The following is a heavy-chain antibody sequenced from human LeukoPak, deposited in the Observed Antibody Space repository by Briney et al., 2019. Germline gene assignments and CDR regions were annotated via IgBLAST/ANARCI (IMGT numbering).Heavy chain of an antibody. CDR2: TRNSDNNM. Sequence: GGSLRLSCAASGFTFSDYNMGWMRQAPGKGLEWVSYTRNSDNNMFYADSVKGRFTISRDNAKYSVYLQMDSLRAEDTAVYYCARRIAGDGSHAFDIWGQGTMVTVSS. CDR1: GFTFSDYN. D-gene: IGHD6-19*01. J-gene: IGHJ3*02. CDR3: ARRIAGDGSHAFDI. V-gene: IGHV3-11*01.